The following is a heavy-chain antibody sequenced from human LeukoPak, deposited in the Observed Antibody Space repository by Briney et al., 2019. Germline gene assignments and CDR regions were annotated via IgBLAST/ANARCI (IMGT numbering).Heavy chain of an antibody. CDR2: ISYDGNK. J-gene: IGHJ4*02. D-gene: IGHD3-22*01. CDR3: ATGTYYYDSSGVDY. V-gene: IGHV3-30*03. Sequence: GGSLRLSCAASGFTFSNYSIHWVRQAPGKGLEWVAVISYDGNKYYADSVKGRFTISRDNSKNTLYLQMNSLRAEDTAVYYCATGTYYYDSSGVDYWGQGTLVTVSS. CDR1: GFTFSNYS.